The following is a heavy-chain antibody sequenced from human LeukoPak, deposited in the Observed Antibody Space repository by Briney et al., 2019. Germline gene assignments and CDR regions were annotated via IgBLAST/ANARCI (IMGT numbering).Heavy chain of an antibody. V-gene: IGHV3-23*01. Sequence: GGALRLPCPASGFTFSGYAMSWVRPAPGKGLEWVSIISGSGGNKYHAASVKGRFTISRDNSKNTLYLQMNSLRGEDTAVYFCAKHLNLDYDYWGQGTLVTVSS. CDR3: AKHLNLDYDY. J-gene: IGHJ4*02. CDR1: GFTFSGYA. CDR2: ISGSGGNK. D-gene: IGHD3/OR15-3a*01.